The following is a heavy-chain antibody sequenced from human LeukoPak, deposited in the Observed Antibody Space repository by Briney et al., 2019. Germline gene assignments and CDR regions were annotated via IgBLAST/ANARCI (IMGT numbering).Heavy chain of an antibody. CDR3: ARLGASLVWDSGSFPDF. Sequence: PGGSLRLSCAASGFTFSSYAMSWIRQPPGKGLEWIGSIFYTGNTYYNPSLKSPVTISADTSKNQFSLELRFVTAADTAVYYCARLGASLVWDSGSFPDFWGQGSLVTVSS. CDR1: GFTFSSYA. CDR2: IFYTGNT. D-gene: IGHD3-10*01. J-gene: IGHJ4*02. V-gene: IGHV4-59*04.